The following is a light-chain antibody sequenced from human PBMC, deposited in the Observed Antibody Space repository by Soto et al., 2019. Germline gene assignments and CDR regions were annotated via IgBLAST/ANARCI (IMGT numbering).Light chain of an antibody. CDR1: KSDIGVYDF. CDR2: EVV. V-gene: IGLV2-8*01. CDR3: KSYAGSNTYV. J-gene: IGLJ6*01. Sequence: QSVLTQPPSASGSPGQSVTISCTGTKSDIGVYDFVSWYQHHPGKAPRLIIYEVVQRPSGVPDRFSGSKSGNTASLTVSGLQPADEADYFCKSYAGSNTYVVGRGTKV.